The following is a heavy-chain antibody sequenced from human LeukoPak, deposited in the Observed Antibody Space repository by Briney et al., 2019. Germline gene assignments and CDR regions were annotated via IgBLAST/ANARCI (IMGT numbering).Heavy chain of an antibody. CDR1: GGSISSSTYY. D-gene: IGHD6-6*01. CDR2: INYSGST. Sequence: PSETLSLTCTVSGGSISSSTYYWGWLRQPPGKGLEWIGSINYSGSTYYNSSLKSRVTISVDTSKSQFSLKLSSVTAADTAAYYCASPSISSSTYDHWGQGTLVTVSS. CDR3: ASPSISSSTYDH. J-gene: IGHJ4*02. V-gene: IGHV4-39*01.